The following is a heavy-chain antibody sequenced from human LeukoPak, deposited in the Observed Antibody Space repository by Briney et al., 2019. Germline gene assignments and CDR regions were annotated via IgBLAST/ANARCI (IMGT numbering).Heavy chain of an antibody. CDR2: IYYSGST. J-gene: IGHJ4*02. V-gene: IGHV4-61*01. D-gene: IGHD3-16*02. CDR1: GGSVSSGSYY. CDR3: ARGPMITFGGVIDPYFDY. Sequence: SETLSLTCTVSGGSVSSGSYYWRWIRQPPGKGLEWIGYIYYSGSTNYNPSLKSRVTISVDTSKNQFSLKLSSVTAADTAVYYCARGPMITFGGVIDPYFDYWGQGTLVTVSS.